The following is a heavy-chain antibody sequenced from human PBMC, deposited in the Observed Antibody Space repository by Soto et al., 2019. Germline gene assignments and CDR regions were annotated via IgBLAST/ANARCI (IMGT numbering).Heavy chain of an antibody. CDR3: ARRTAGWYFDL. D-gene: IGHD2-21*02. Sequence: EVQLVESGGGLVQPGGSLRLSCAASGFMINSYAMHWVRQAPGKGLEYVSAISSLGDSTFYANSVKDRFTISRDNSKNTLYLQIGSLRAEDMAVYYCARRTAGWYFDLWGRGTLVTVSS. CDR2: ISSLGDST. J-gene: IGHJ2*01. CDR1: GFMINSYA. V-gene: IGHV3-64*01.